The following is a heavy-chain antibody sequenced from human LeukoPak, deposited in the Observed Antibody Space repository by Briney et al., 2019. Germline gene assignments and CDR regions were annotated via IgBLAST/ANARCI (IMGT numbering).Heavy chain of an antibody. V-gene: IGHV3-21*01. CDR1: GFTFSSYR. Sequence: PGGSLRLSCAASGFTFSSYRMNWVRQAPGKGLEWVSSISDSSSYIYYADSVKGRFTISRDNAKNSLYLQMNSLRAEDTAVYYCARDSSSGWYTFDYWGQGTLVTVSS. D-gene: IGHD6-19*01. CDR2: ISDSSSYI. J-gene: IGHJ4*02. CDR3: ARDSSSGWYTFDY.